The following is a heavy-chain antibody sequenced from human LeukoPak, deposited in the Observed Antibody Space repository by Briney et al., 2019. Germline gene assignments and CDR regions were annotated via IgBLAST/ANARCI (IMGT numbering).Heavy chain of an antibody. D-gene: IGHD3-9*01. V-gene: IGHV3-30*02. J-gene: IGHJ4*02. CDR2: IRYDGSNK. Sequence: PGGSLRLSCAASGFTFSSYGMHWVRQAPGKGLEWVAFIRYDGSNKYYADSVKGRFTISRDNSKNTLYLQMNSVRAEDTAVYYCARLNKYYEILTGYASAYYFDYWGQGTLVTVSS. CDR3: ARLNKYYEILTGYASAYYFDY. CDR1: GFTFSSYG.